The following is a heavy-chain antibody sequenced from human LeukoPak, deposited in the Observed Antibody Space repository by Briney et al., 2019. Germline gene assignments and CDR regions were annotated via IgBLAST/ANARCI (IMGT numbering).Heavy chain of an antibody. CDR1: GFTFSSYS. J-gene: IGHJ4*02. V-gene: IGHV3-21*01. CDR2: ISSSSSYI. Sequence: GGSLRLSCAASGFTFSSYSMNWVRQAPGKGLEWVSSISSSSSYIYYADSVKGRFTISRDNAKNSLYLQMSSLRAEDTAVYYCTRDQGVEWLVLKRVYHFDYWGQGTLVTVSS. CDR3: TRDQGVEWLVLKRVYHFDY. D-gene: IGHD6-19*01.